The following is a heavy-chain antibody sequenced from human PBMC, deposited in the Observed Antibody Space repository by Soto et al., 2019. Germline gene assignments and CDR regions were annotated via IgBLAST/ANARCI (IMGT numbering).Heavy chain of an antibody. D-gene: IGHD3-10*01. CDR2: IYNSGST. Sequence: WTWIRQPPGKGLEWIGFIYNSGSTHYNPSLRIRVTISVDTSKNQFSLKLRSVTAADTAVYYCASMGYHYGSGSYPLDYWGQGTLVTVSS. V-gene: IGHV4-59*08. J-gene: IGHJ4*02. CDR3: ASMGYHYGSGSYPLDY.